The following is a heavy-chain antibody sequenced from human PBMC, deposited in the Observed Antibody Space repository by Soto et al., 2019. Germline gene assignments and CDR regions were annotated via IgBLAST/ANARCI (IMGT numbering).Heavy chain of an antibody. CDR2: ITSKTGDQ. V-gene: IGHV3-21*02. CDR1: GFTFNKYS. D-gene: IGHD3-22*01. J-gene: IGHJ4*02. Sequence: EVRLVESGGGLVKPGGSLRLSCAASGFTFNKYSMNWARQAPGKGLEWVSSITSKTGDQYYADSVKGRFIISRDNTNNSLSLQVTSLRDEDTAVYYCARDLMPNDRGLGDLAYWGQGTLVTVSS. CDR3: ARDLMPNDRGLGDLAY.